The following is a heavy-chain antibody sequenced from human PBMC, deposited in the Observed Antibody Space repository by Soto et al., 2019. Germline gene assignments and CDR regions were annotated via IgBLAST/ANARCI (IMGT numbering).Heavy chain of an antibody. Sequence: SETLSLTCTVSGGSINSYYWNWIRQPPGKKLEWIGYIYYSGSTRYNPSLKSRITISVHTSKNQISLQLRSVTAADTAVYFCARSTMTLIKVPDYWGQGTLVTVSS. CDR1: GGSINSYY. CDR3: ARSTMTLIKVPDY. J-gene: IGHJ4*02. CDR2: IYYSGST. V-gene: IGHV4-59*01. D-gene: IGHD1-1*01.